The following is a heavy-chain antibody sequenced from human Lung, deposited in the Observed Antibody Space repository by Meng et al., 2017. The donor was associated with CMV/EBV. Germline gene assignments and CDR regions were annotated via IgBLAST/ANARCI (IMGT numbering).Heavy chain of an antibody. CDR2: IKQDGSEK. CDR1: GFTFSSYW. V-gene: IGHV3-7*01. D-gene: IGHD1-26*01. J-gene: IGHJ4*02. Sequence: GGSLRLSCAASGFTFSSYWMNWVRQAPGKGLEWVANIKQDGSEKYYVDSVKGRFTISRDNAKNSLYLQMNSLRAEDTAVYYCARDPSGGSYHFDYWGQRTLVTVSS. CDR3: ARDPSGGSYHFDY.